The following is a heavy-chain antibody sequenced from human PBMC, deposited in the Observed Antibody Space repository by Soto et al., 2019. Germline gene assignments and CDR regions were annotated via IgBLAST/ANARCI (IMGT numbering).Heavy chain of an antibody. CDR3: ARSAVVVTAILHFDY. D-gene: IGHD2-21*02. CDR1: GGTFSSYA. CDR2: IIPIFGTA. J-gene: IGHJ4*02. V-gene: IGHV1-69*01. Sequence: QVQLVQSGAEVKKPGSSVKVSCKASGGTFSSYAISWVRQAPGQGLEWMGGIIPIFGTANYAQKFQGRVTITADESPSTAYMELSSPRSEDTAVYYCARSAVVVTAILHFDYWGQGTLVTVSS.